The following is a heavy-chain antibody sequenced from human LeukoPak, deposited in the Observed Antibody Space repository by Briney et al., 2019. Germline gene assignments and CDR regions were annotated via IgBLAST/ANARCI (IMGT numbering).Heavy chain of an antibody. J-gene: IGHJ4*02. CDR3: ARGSPVGEY. Sequence: PSETLPLTCTVSGDSMSTFYWSWIRQPPGKGLEWIGYRFYSGTTDYNPSLRSRVTISVDLSKNQFSLKLSSVTTADTAMYYCARGSPVGEYWGPGTLVTVSS. D-gene: IGHD3-3*01. CDR2: RFYSGTT. V-gene: IGHV4-59*01. CDR1: GDSMSTFY.